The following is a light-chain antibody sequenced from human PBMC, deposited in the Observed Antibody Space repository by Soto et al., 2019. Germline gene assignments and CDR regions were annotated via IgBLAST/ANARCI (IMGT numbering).Light chain of an antibody. CDR3: DSYTSSSTYF. CDR1: SGDVGGYNY. Sequence: QSALTQPVSVSGSPGQSVTISCTGTSGDVGGYNYVSWYQQHPGKAPKLMIYDVSNRPAGVSNRFSSSKSGNTASLTISGLQAEDEADYYCDSYTSSSTYFFGSVTKLTVL. J-gene: IGLJ1*01. V-gene: IGLV2-14*03. CDR2: DVS.